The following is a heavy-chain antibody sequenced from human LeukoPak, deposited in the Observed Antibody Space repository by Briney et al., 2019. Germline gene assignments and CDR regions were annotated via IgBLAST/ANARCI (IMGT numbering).Heavy chain of an antibody. Sequence: SETLSLTCTVSGGSISSYYWSWIRQPPGKGLEWIGYIYYSGSTNYNPSLKSRVTISVDTSKNQFSLKLSSVTAADTAVYYCARHVRTVTGGFDPWGQGTLVTVSS. J-gene: IGHJ5*02. CDR1: GGSISSYY. CDR3: ARHVRTVTGGFDP. CDR2: IYYSGST. D-gene: IGHD4-17*01. V-gene: IGHV4-59*08.